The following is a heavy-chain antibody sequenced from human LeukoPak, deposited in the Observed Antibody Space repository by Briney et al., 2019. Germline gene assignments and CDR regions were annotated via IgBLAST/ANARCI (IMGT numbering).Heavy chain of an antibody. J-gene: IGHJ3*02. CDR3: AKDFPPMSSLRSYAFDI. CDR1: GFTFSSYA. CDR2: INGGGSST. Sequence: GGSLRLSCAASGFTFSSYAMSWVRQAPGKGLEWVSAINGGGSSTYYADSVKGRFTISRDNSKNTLYLQMNSLRAEDTAVYYCAKDFPPMSSLRSYAFDIWGQGTMVTVSS. D-gene: IGHD4-23*01. V-gene: IGHV3-23*01.